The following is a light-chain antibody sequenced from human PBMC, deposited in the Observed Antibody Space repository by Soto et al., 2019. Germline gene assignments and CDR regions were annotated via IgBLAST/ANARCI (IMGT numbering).Light chain of an antibody. CDR3: QQWFSTPVLT. CDR1: QNIGTF. Sequence: DIQMTQSPSSLSASVGDRVTITCRASQNIGTFLNWYQQKPGKAPKLLIYGASNLSTGVPSTFSGSGSGTDFTLTISSLQPDDFATYHCQQWFSTPVLTFGGGTKVEIK. J-gene: IGKJ4*01. V-gene: IGKV1-39*01. CDR2: GAS.